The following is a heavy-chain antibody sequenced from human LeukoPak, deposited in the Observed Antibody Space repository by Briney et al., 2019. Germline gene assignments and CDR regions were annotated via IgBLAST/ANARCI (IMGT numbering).Heavy chain of an antibody. CDR1: GGSISSYY. CDR2: IYYSGST. J-gene: IGHJ4*02. V-gene: IGHV4-59*01. CDR3: ARASDYTAMVYDY. D-gene: IGHD5-18*01. Sequence: SETLSLTCTVSGGSISSYYWSWIRQPPGKGLEWIGYIYYSGSTNYNPSPKSRVTISVDTSKNQFSQKLSSVTAADTAVYYCARASDYTAMVYDYWGQGTLVTVSS.